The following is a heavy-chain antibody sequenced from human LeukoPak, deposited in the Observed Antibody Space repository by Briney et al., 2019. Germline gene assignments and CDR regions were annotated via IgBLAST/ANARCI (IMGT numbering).Heavy chain of an antibody. D-gene: IGHD3-10*01. CDR3: AKDPPGSLYYYYMDV. V-gene: IGHV3-30*02. J-gene: IGHJ6*03. Sequence: GGSLRLSCATSGFTFSSYSMHWVRQAPGKGLEWVAFIRYDGSNKYYADSVKGRFTISRDNSKNTLYLQMNSLRAEDTAVYYCAKDPPGSLYYYYMDVWGKGTTVTVSS. CDR2: IRYDGSNK. CDR1: GFTFSSYS.